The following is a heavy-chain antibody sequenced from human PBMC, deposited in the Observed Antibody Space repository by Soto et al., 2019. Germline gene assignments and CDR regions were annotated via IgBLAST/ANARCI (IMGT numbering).Heavy chain of an antibody. Sequence: GGSLRLSCAASGFTFSSYAMHWVRQAPGKGLEWVAVISYDGSNKYYADSVKGRFTISRDNSKNTLYLQMNSLRAEDTAVYYCAREGIAVAGTPYYWGQGTLVTVSS. CDR2: ISYDGSNK. D-gene: IGHD6-19*01. CDR1: GFTFSSYA. V-gene: IGHV3-30-3*01. J-gene: IGHJ4*02. CDR3: AREGIAVAGTPYY.